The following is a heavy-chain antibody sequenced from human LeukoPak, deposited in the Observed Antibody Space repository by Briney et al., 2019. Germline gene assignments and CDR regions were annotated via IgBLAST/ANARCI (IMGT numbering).Heavy chain of an antibody. CDR3: ARATGTYYDFWSGPDY. V-gene: IGHV3-7*01. CDR1: GFTFSSHW. J-gene: IGHJ4*01. CDR2: INQDGTEQ. D-gene: IGHD3-3*01. Sequence: GGSLRLSCAASGFTFSSHWMSWVRQAPGKGLEWVANINQDGTEQYYVDPAKGRFTISRDNAKNSLYLQMNSLRAEDTAVYYCARATGTYYDFWSGPDYWGHGTLVTVSS.